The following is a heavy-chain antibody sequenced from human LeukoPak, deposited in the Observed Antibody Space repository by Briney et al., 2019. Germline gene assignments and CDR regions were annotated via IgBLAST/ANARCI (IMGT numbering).Heavy chain of an antibody. CDR3: AKPSNYYGSATDAFDF. V-gene: IGHV4-39*07. CDR2: IYYSGST. Sequence: SETLSLTCTVSGGSISSSYSYWGWIRRPPGKGLEWIGNIYYSGSTYYNPSLKSRVTISVDTSKNHFSLKLNSVTAADTAVYYCAKPSNYYGSATDAFDFWGQGTMVTVSS. D-gene: IGHD3-10*01. J-gene: IGHJ3*01. CDR1: GGSISSSYSY.